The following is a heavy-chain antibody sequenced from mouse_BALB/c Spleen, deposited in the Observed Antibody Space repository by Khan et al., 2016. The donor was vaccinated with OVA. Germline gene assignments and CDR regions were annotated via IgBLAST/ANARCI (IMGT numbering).Heavy chain of an antibody. CDR1: GFTFSNYW. V-gene: IGHV6-6*02. CDR3: TRRVLGGTEDYFDY. CDR2: IRLRSNNYAT. D-gene: IGHD4-1*01. Sequence: EVQLVESGGGLVQPGGSMKLSCVASGFTFSNYWMNWVRQSPEKGLEWVAEIRLRSNNYATHYAESVKGRFTISRDDSKSSVYLQMNNLRAEDTGIYYCTRRVLGGTEDYFDYWGQGTTLTVSS. J-gene: IGHJ2*01.